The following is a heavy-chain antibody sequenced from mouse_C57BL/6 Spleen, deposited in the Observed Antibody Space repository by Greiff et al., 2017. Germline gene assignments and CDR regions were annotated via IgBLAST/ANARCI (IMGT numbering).Heavy chain of an antibody. J-gene: IGHJ2*01. V-gene: IGHV8-12*01. CDR1: GFSLSTSGMG. Sequence: QVTLKESGPGILQSSQTLSLTCSFSGFSLSTSGMGVSWIRQPSGKGLEWLAHIYWDDDKRYNPSLKSRLTISKDTSRNQVFLKITSVDTADTATYYCARRETVYFDYWGQGTTLTVSS. CDR2: IYWDDDK. CDR3: ARRETVYFDY.